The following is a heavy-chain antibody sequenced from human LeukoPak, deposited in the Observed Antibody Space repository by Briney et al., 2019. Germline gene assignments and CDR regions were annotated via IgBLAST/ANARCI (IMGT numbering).Heavy chain of an antibody. V-gene: IGHV1-2*02. J-gene: IGHJ4*02. CDR2: INPNSGGT. CDR3: ASTSWFYFEY. D-gene: IGHD2-2*01. CDR1: GYTFSDYY. Sequence: GASVKVSCKASGYTFSDYYIHWVRQAPGQGLEWMGWINPNSGGTDYAQKFQGRVTMTRDTSISTAYMELSRLKSDDTAVYYCASTSWFYFEYWGQGTLVTVSS.